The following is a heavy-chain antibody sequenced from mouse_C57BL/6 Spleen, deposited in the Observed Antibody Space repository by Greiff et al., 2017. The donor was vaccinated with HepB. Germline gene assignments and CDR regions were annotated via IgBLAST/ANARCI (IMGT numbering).Heavy chain of an antibody. CDR1: GFTFSSYA. J-gene: IGHJ2*01. CDR2: ISDGGSYT. D-gene: IGHD2-2*01. V-gene: IGHV5-4*03. Sequence: EVKLMESGGGLVKPGGSLKLSCAASGFTFSSYAMSWVRQTPEKRLEWVATISDGGSYTYYPDNVKGRFTISRDNAKNNLYLQMSQLKSEDTAMYYCARGGYDVLFDYWGQGTTLTVSS. CDR3: ARGGYDVLFDY.